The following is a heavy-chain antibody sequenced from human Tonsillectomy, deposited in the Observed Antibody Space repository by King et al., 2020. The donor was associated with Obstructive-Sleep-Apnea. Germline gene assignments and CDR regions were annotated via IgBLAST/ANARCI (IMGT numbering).Heavy chain of an antibody. CDR3: GGDKAASPSCDY. J-gene: IGHJ4*02. D-gene: IGHD6-13*01. CDR1: GFTFSSYA. Sequence: VQLVESGGGVVQPGRSLRLSGAASGFTFSSYAMDWVRTAPGKGLGGGGVISYEGRNKYYADVVKGRFTISRDNSKKTLCMQMNSLRVEDTAVYYGGGDKAASPSCDYWGQGTLVTVSS. V-gene: IGHV3-30*04. CDR2: ISYEGRNK.